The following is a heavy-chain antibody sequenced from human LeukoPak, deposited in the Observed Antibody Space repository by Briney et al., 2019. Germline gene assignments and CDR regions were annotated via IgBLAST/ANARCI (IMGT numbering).Heavy chain of an antibody. CDR3: ARVGGNYEGLIDY. V-gene: IGHV1-18*01. CDR1: GYTFTSYA. D-gene: IGHD1-26*01. Sequence: GASVKVSCKASGYTFTSYAIGWVRQAPGQGLEWMGWISAYNGYTNYAQSLQGRVTMTTDTSTSTAYMELRGLRSDDTAMYYCARVGGNYEGLIDYWGQGTLVTVSS. J-gene: IGHJ4*02. CDR2: ISAYNGYT.